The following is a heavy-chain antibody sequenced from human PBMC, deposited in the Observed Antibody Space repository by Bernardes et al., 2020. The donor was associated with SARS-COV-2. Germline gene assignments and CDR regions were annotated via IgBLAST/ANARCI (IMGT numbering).Heavy chain of an antibody. CDR1: DFTFSSSM. J-gene: IGHJ4*02. CDR2: ISTGGSTK. D-gene: IGHD5-18*01. CDR3: AREYTYGFDS. V-gene: IGHV3-48*03. Sequence: GYLRFPSAATDFTFSSSMINWVRQAPGKGPVWVSYISTGGSTKYYADSVKGRFTISRDNAKNSLYLQMNSLRAEDTAVYYCAREYTYGFDSWGQGTLVTVSS.